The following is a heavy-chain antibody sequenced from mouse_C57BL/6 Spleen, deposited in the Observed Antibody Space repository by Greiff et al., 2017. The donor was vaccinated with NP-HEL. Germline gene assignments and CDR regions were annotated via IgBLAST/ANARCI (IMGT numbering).Heavy chain of an antibody. Sequence: QVQLQQPGAELVKPGASVKLSCKASGYTFTSYWMHWVKQRPGQGLEWIGMIHPNSGSTNYNEKFKSKATLTVDKSSSTAYMQLSSLTSEDSAVYYCARSGLRLHFDYWGQGTTLTVSS. D-gene: IGHD1-2*01. J-gene: IGHJ2*01. V-gene: IGHV1-64*01. CDR3: ARSGLRLHFDY. CDR2: IHPNSGST. CDR1: GYTFTSYW.